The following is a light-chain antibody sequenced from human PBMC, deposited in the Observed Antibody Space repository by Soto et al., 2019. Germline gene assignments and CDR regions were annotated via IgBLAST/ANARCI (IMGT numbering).Light chain of an antibody. V-gene: IGKV3-20*01. J-gene: IGKJ1*01. Sequence: EIVLTQSPGTLSLSPGERATLSCRASQSVSSSYLAWYQQKPGQAPRPLIYGASSRAIGIPDRFSGSGSGTAFTLTISRLEPEDFAVYYCQQDGSSPWTFGQGTKVEIK. CDR3: QQDGSSPWT. CDR1: QSVSSSY. CDR2: GAS.